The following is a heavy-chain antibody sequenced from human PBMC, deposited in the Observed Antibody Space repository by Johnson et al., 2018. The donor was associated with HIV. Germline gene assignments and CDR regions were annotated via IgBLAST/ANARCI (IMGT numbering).Heavy chain of an antibody. D-gene: IGHD2-21*01. CDR3: ARERGGRHTFDI. CDR1: GFTFSSYG. J-gene: IGHJ3*02. V-gene: IGHV3-30*02. Sequence: QMQLVESGGGVVQRGGSLRLSCVASGFTFSSYGMHWVRQAPGKGLEWVAFIRYDGSNKHYADSVKGRFTISRDNSKNTVSLQMSSLRAEDTAVYYCARERGGRHTFDIWGQGTMVAVSS. CDR2: IRYDGSNK.